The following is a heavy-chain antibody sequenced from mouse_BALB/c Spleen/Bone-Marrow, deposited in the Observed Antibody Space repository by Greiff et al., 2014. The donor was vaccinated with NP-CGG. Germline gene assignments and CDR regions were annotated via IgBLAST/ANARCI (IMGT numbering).Heavy chain of an antibody. CDR3: ARGDYRSYYFDY. CDR1: GYAFTNYL. CDR2: INPGSGGT. V-gene: IGHV1-54*01. Sequence: VQLQQSGAELVRPGTSVKVSCKASGYAFTNYLIEWVKQRPGQGLEWIGVINPGSGGTNYNEKFKGKATLTADKSSSTACMQLSSLTSDDSAVYFCARGDYRSYYFDYWGQGTTLTVSS. D-gene: IGHD2-14*01. J-gene: IGHJ2*01.